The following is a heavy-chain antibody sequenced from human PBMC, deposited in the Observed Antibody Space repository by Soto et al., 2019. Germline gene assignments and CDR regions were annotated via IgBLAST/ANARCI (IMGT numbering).Heavy chain of an antibody. Sequence: PGGSLRLSCAASGFTFSSYSMNWVRQAPGKGLEWVSYISSSSSTTEYAASVKGRFTISRDDSKNSLYLQMNSLKTEDTAVYYCASTIAAAGHGYFQHWGQGTLVTVSS. CDR2: ISSSSSTT. CDR3: ASTIAAAGHGYFQH. D-gene: IGHD6-13*01. J-gene: IGHJ1*01. V-gene: IGHV3-48*01. CDR1: GFTFSSYS.